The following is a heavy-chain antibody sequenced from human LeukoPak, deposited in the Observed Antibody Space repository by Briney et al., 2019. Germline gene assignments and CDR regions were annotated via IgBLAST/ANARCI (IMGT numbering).Heavy chain of an antibody. V-gene: IGHV3-30*02. CDR3: AKDSLYSSSWYSSSALKPYYYYGMDV. CDR1: GFTFSSYG. D-gene: IGHD6-13*01. CDR2: IRYDGSNK. J-gene: IGHJ6*02. Sequence: GGSLRLFCAASGFTFSSYGMHWVRQAPGKGLEWVAFIRYDGSNKYYADSVKGRFTISRDNSKNTLYLQMNSLRAEDTAVYYCAKDSLYSSSWYSSSALKPYYYYGMDVWGQGTTVTVSS.